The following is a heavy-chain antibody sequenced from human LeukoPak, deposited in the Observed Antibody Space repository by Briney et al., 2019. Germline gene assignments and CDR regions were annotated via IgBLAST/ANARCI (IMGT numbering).Heavy chain of an antibody. CDR3: ASRIQLWSPVDY. V-gene: IGHV3-30*03. CDR2: ISYDGSNK. Sequence: GGSLRLSCAASGLTFSSYGMHWVRQAPGKGLEWVAVISYDGSNKYYADSVKGRFTISRDNSKNTLYLQMNSLRAEDTAVYYCASRIQLWSPVDYWGQGTLVTVSS. J-gene: IGHJ4*02. CDR1: GLTFSSYG. D-gene: IGHD5-18*01.